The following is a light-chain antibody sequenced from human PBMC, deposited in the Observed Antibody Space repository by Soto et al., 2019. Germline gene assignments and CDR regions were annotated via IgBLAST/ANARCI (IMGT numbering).Light chain of an antibody. Sequence: QSALTQPASVSGSPGQSITISCTGTSSDVGGYNYVSWYQQHSGKAPKLMIYDGSNRPSGVSNCFSGSKSGNTASLTISGLQAEDEADYYCSSYTSSSTYVFGTGTKLTVL. J-gene: IGLJ1*01. CDR2: DGS. V-gene: IGLV2-14*01. CDR3: SSYTSSSTYV. CDR1: SSDVGGYNY.